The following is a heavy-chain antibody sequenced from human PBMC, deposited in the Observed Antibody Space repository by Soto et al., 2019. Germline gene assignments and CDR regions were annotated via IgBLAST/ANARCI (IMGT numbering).Heavy chain of an antibody. D-gene: IGHD3-10*01. CDR3: ARDNIRGVINAFDY. V-gene: IGHV3-30-3*01. CDR1: GFTFSSYA. CDR2: ISYDGSNK. J-gene: IGHJ4*02. Sequence: GGSLRLSCAASGFTFSSYAMHWVRQAPGKGLEWVAVISYDGSNKYYADSVKGRFTISRDNSKNTLYLQMNSLRAEDTAVYYCARDNIRGVINAFDYWGQGTLVTVSS.